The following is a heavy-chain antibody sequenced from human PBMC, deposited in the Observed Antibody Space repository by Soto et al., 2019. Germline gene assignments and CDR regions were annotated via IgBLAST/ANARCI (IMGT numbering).Heavy chain of an antibody. J-gene: IGHJ4*02. CDR2: MNPNSGNT. D-gene: IGHD5-12*01. CDR3: ARSTGLRRHRFDY. Sequence: GASVKVSCKASGYTFTSYDMNWVRQATGQGLEWMGWMNPNSGNTGYAQKFQGRVTMTRNTSISTAYMELSSLRSEDTAVYYCARSTGLRRHRFDYWGQGTLVTVSS. V-gene: IGHV1-8*01. CDR1: GYTFTSYD.